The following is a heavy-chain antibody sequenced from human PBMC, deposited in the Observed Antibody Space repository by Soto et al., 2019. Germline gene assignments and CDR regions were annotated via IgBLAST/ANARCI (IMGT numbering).Heavy chain of an antibody. V-gene: IGHV3-30*18. CDR2: IPYDGSNK. J-gene: IGHJ4*02. Sequence: SGGSLRLSCAASGFTFSSYGMHWVRQAPGKGLEGVAVIPYDGSNKYYADSVKGRFTISRDNSKNTLYLQMNSLRAEDTAVYYCAKSRSSIAARDPRNYFDYWGQGTLVTVSS. CDR1: GFTFSSYG. CDR3: AKSRSSIAARDPRNYFDY. D-gene: IGHD6-6*01.